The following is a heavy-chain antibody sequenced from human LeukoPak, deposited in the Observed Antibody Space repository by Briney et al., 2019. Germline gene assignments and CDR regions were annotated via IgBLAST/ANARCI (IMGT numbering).Heavy chain of an antibody. CDR1: GYTFTSYY. D-gene: IGHD3-3*01. J-gene: IGHJ6*04. Sequence: ASVKVSCKASGYTFTSYYMHWVRQAPGQGLEWMGIINPSGGSTSYAQEFQGRVTMTRDTSTSTVYMELSSLRSEDTAVYYCARLLRFLGCLLSQGDYYYGMDVWGKGTRVTVSS. CDR3: ARLLRFLGCLLSQGDYYYGMDV. V-gene: IGHV1-46*01. CDR2: INPSGGST.